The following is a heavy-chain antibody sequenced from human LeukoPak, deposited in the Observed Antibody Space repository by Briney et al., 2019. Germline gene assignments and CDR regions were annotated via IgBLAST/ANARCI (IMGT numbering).Heavy chain of an antibody. D-gene: IGHD4-23*01. V-gene: IGHV1-69*13. CDR2: IIPIFGTA. CDR3: ARATTVVTLLFDY. CDR1: GGTFISYA. Sequence: SVKVSCKASGGTFISYAISWVRQAPGQGLEWMGGIIPIFGTANYAQKFQGRVMITADESTSTAYMELSSLRSEDTAVYYCARATTVVTLLFDYWGQGTLVTVSS. J-gene: IGHJ4*02.